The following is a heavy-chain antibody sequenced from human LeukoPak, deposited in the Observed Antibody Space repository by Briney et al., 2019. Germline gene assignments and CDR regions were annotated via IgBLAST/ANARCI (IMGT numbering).Heavy chain of an antibody. Sequence: PGGSLRLSCAASGFTFDDYAMHWVRQAPGKGLEWVSGISWNSGSIGYADSVKGRFTISRDNAKNSLYLQMNSLRAEDTALYYCAKDILNPLWKSSGWYPEEGGFDYWGQGTLVTVSS. D-gene: IGHD6-19*01. CDR2: ISWNSGSI. CDR3: AKDILNPLWKSSGWYPEEGGFDY. V-gene: IGHV3-9*01. J-gene: IGHJ4*02. CDR1: GFTFDDYA.